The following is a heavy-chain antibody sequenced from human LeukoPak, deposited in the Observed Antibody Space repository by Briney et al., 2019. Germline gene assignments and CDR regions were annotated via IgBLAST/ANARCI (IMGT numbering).Heavy chain of an antibody. D-gene: IGHD3-3*01. J-gene: IGHJ6*04. Sequence: ASVKVSCKVSGYTLTELSMHWVRQAPGKGLEWMGGFDPEDGETIYAQKFQGRVTMTEDTSTDTAYMELSSLRSEDTAVYYCATGVPYYDFWSGYMDVWGKGTTVTVSS. V-gene: IGHV1-24*01. CDR2: FDPEDGET. CDR3: ATGVPYYDFWSGYMDV. CDR1: GYTLTELS.